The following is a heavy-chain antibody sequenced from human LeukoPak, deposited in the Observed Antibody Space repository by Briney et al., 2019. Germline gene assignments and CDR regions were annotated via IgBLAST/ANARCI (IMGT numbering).Heavy chain of an antibody. J-gene: IGHJ3*02. CDR2: IYHSGST. CDR1: GGSINSGSYY. D-gene: IGHD1-26*01. V-gene: IGHV4-39*07. CDR3: ARGYSGSYGAFDI. Sequence: PSETLSLTCTVSGGSINSGSYYWSWIRQPPGKGLEWIGSIYHSGSTYYNPSLKSRVTISVDTSKNQFSLKLSSVTAADTAVYYCARGYSGSYGAFDIWGQGTMVTVSS.